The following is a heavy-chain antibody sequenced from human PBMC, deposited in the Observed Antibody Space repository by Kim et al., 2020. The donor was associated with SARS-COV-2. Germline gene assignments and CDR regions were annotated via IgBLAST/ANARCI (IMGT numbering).Heavy chain of an antibody. J-gene: IGHJ3*02. V-gene: IGHV4-31*03. CDR1: GGSISSGGYY. D-gene: IGHD2-15*01. Sequence: SETLSLTFPVSGGSISSGGYYWSWIRQHPGKGLEWIGYIYYSGSTYYNPSLKSRVTISVDTSKNQFSLKLSSVTAADTAVYYCARDQHCSGGSCSSGAFDISGQGTMVTVSS. CDR2: IYYSGST. CDR3: ARDQHCSGGSCSSGAFDI.